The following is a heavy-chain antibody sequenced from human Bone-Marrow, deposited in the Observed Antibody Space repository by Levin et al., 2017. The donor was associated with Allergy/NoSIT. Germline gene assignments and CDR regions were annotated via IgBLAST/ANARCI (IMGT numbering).Heavy chain of an antibody. CDR3: ARGGTGNHYDLGYYYYGMDV. Sequence: PSETLSLTCTVSGGSITNYYWSWIRQPPGKGLEWIGYIYYSGIPNYSPSLKSRVTISIDTSKNQLSLRLNSVTAADTAVYYCARGGTGNHYDLGYYYYGMDVWGQGTTVTVSS. CDR1: GGSITNYY. J-gene: IGHJ6*02. V-gene: IGHV4-59*01. D-gene: IGHD1-14*01. CDR2: IYYSGIP.